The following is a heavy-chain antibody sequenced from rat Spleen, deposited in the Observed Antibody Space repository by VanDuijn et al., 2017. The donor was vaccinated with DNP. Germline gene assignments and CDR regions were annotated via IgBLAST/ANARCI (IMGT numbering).Heavy chain of an antibody. CDR2: IYLDGSTT. CDR1: GFTFSDYY. Sequence: EVQLVESGGGLVQPGRSLKLSCAASGFTFSDYYMAWVRQAPGKGLEWVASIYLDGSTTYYPDAMKGRFTISRDNAKSTIYLQMDSMRSEDTATYYGARHNYYAMAAWGQGASVTVSS. CDR3: ARHNYYAMAA. V-gene: IGHV5-7*01. J-gene: IGHJ4*01.